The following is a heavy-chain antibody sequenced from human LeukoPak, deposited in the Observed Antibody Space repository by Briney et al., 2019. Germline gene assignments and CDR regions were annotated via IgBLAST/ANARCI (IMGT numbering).Heavy chain of an antibody. CDR1: GFTFSSYG. CDR3: ARDTTIFGVAPDY. D-gene: IGHD3-3*01. V-gene: IGHV3-33*01. CDR2: IWYDGSNK. J-gene: IGHJ4*02. Sequence: GGSLRLSCAASGFTFSSYGMHWVRQAPGKGLEWVAFIWYDGSNKYYADSVKGRFTISRDNSKNTLYLQMNGLRAEDTAVYYCARDTTIFGVAPDYWGQGTLATVSS.